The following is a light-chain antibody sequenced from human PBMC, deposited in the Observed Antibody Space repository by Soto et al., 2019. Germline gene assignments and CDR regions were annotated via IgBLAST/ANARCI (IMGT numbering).Light chain of an antibody. Sequence: DIQLTQSPSSLSASVGDRVTITCRASQSISSYLNWYQQKPGKAPKLLIYAASSLQSGVPSRFSGSGSGTDFTLTISSLQREDFATYYCQQSHITQYSFGQGTKVDIK. CDR2: AAS. CDR1: QSISSY. V-gene: IGKV1-39*01. CDR3: QQSHITQYS. J-gene: IGKJ2*03.